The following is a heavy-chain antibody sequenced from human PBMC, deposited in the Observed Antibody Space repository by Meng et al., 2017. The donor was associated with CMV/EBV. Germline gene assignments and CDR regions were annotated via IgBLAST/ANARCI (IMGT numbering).Heavy chain of an antibody. CDR3: ASSLTYPDY. V-gene: IGHV6-1*01. CDR2: TYYRSKWYN. Sequence: GHLQPSRPGLLKPPQTLPLLRAMSGDSVSSNSAAWNWIRQSPSRGLEWLGRTYYRSKWYNDYAVSVKSRITINPDTSKNQFSLKLSSVTAADTAVYYCASSLTYPDYWGQGTLVTVSS. J-gene: IGHJ4*02. D-gene: IGHD2-15*01. CDR1: GDSVSSNSAA.